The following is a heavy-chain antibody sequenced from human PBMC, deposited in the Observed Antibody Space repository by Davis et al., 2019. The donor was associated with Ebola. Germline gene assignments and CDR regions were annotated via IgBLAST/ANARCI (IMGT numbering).Heavy chain of an antibody. CDR1: GFTFSNAW. D-gene: IGHD3-22*01. Sequence: GESLKISCTASGFTFSNAWMSWVRQAPGKGLEWVGRIKSKSDGGSIDYAAPVKGRLTISRDDSKNTVYLQINSLKTEDTAVYFCTTGEYSYDKSGYSYGDNWGQGTLVTVSS. J-gene: IGHJ4*02. CDR2: IKSKSDGGSI. V-gene: IGHV3-15*01. CDR3: TTGEYSYDKSGYSYGDN.